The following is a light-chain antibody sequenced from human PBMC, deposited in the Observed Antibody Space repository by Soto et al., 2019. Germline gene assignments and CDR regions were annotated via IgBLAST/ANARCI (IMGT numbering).Light chain of an antibody. CDR1: QGISSY. V-gene: IGKV1-9*01. CDR2: AAS. CDR3: QQLNSYPRT. Sequence: DIQLTQSPSFLSASVGDRVTITCRASQGISSYLAWYQQKPGKAPKLLIYAASTFQSGVPSRFSGSGSGTEFTLTISSLQPEDFATYYCQQLNSYPRTFGGGTNVEIK. J-gene: IGKJ4*01.